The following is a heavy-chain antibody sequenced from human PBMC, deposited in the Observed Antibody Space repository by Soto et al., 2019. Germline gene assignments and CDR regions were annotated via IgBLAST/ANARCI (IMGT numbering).Heavy chain of an antibody. V-gene: IGHV1-69*01. CDR3: ASTTVTTSEHYGMDV. D-gene: IGHD4-4*01. J-gene: IGHJ6*02. CDR1: GGTFSSYA. CDR2: IIPIFGTA. Sequence: QVQLVQSGAEVKKPGSSVKGSCKASGGTFSSYAISWVRQAPGQGLEWMGGIIPIFGTANYAPKIQGRVTITADESTSTDYMELSSLRSEDTAVYYCASTTVTTSEHYGMDVWGQGTTVTVSS.